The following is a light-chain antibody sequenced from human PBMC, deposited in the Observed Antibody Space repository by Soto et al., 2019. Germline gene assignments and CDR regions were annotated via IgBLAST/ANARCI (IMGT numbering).Light chain of an antibody. CDR2: DAS. Sequence: EIVLTQSPATLSLSPGERATLSCRASQSVGSYLAWYQQKPGQAPRLLIYDASNRATGIPARFSGSGSGTDFTLTISSLEPEDFAVYYCQHRSSRPLTFGGGTKVEIK. V-gene: IGKV3-11*01. J-gene: IGKJ4*01. CDR1: QSVGSY. CDR3: QHRSSRPLT.